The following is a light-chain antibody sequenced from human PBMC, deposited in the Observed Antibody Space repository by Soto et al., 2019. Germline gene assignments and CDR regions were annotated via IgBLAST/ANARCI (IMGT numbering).Light chain of an antibody. J-gene: IGLJ1*01. V-gene: IGLV2-23*02. CDR1: SSDVGSYNL. Sequence: QSVLTQPASVSGSPGQSITISCTGTSSDVGSYNLVSWYQQHPGKAPKLMIYEVSKRPSGVSNRFSGSKSGNTASLTISGLQAWDEADSYTCSISSSYPFVFGTGTKVTVL. CDR2: EVS. CDR3: CSISSSYPFV.